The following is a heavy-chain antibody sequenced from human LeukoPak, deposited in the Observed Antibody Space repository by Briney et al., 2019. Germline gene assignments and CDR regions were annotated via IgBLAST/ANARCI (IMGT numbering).Heavy chain of an antibody. CDR2: IYNSGST. J-gene: IGHJ4*02. CDR3: ARGRDDDVWGSYPTCFDF. Sequence: PSETLSLTCTVSGGSISSGTYYWTWIRQPAGKGLEWIGRIYNSGSTSYNPSLKSRVTLSMDTSRNQFSPKLSSVTAADTAVYYCARGRDDDVWGSYPTCFDFWGQGTLVTVSS. CDR1: GGSISSGTYY. V-gene: IGHV4-61*02. D-gene: IGHD3-16*01.